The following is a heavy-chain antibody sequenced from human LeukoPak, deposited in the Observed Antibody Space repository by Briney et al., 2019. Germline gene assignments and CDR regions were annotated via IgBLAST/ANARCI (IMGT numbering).Heavy chain of an antibody. CDR1: GFTFSSYD. CDR3: ARAQNGPGIAVAGTNAFDI. J-gene: IGHJ3*02. V-gene: IGHV3-13*01. D-gene: IGHD6-19*01. Sequence: GGSLRLSCAASGFTFSSYDMHWVRQATGKGLEWVSAIGTAGDTYYPGSVKGRFTISRENAKNSLYLQMNSLRAGDTAVYYCARAQNGPGIAVAGTNAFDIWGQGTMVTVSS. CDR2: IGTAGDT.